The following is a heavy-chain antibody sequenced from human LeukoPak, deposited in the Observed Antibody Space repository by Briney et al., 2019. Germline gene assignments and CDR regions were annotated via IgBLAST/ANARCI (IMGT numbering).Heavy chain of an antibody. V-gene: IGHV4-59*01. CDR3: ARGYYDILTGYHSPNWFDP. D-gene: IGHD3-9*01. J-gene: IGHJ5*02. CDR2: IYYSGST. Sequence: SETLSLTCTVSGVSIGSYYWSWIRQPPGKGLEWIGYIYYSGSTNYNPSLKSRVTISVDTSKNQFSPKLSSVTAADTAVYYCARGYYDILTGYHSPNWFDPWGQGTLVTVSS. CDR1: GVSIGSYY.